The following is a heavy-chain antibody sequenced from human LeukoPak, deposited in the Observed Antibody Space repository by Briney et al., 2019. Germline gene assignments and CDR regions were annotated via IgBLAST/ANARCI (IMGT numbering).Heavy chain of an antibody. CDR2: INHSGST. J-gene: IGHJ3*02. Sequence: SETLSLTCAVYGGSFSGYYWSWIRQPPGKGLEWIGEINHSGSTNYNPSLKSRVTISVDTSKNQFSLKLSSVTAADTAVYYCARVVVVPAAIEIDAFDIWGQGTMVTVSS. V-gene: IGHV4-34*01. CDR3: ARVVVVPAAIEIDAFDI. CDR1: GGSFSGYY. D-gene: IGHD2-2*01.